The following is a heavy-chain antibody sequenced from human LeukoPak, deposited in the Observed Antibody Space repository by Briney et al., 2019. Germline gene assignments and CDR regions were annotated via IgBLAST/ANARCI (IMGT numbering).Heavy chain of an antibody. CDR1: GYTFTSYD. CDR2: MNPNSGNT. V-gene: IGHV1-8*01. Sequence: GASVKVSCKASGYTFTSYDINWVRQATGQGLEWMGWMNPNSGNTGYAQKFQGRVTMTRDTSISTASMELSSLRSEDTAVYYCARSQQLVNDAFDIWGQGTMVTVSS. J-gene: IGHJ3*02. CDR3: ARSQQLVNDAFDI. D-gene: IGHD6-13*01.